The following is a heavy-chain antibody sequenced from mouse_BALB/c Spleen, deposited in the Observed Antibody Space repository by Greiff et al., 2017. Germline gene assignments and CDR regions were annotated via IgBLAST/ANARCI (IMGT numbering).Heavy chain of an antibody. CDR3: GRGTTAGFYAMDY. Sequence: EVKLQESGPELVKPGASVKISCKASGYSFTGYFMNWVKQSHGKSLEWIGRINPYNGDTFYNQKFKGKATLTVDKSSSTAHMELLSLTSEDSAVYYCGRGTTAGFYAMDYWGQGTSVTVSS. D-gene: IGHD1-2*01. CDR2: INPYNGDT. CDR1: GYSFTGYF. J-gene: IGHJ4*01. V-gene: IGHV1-37*01.